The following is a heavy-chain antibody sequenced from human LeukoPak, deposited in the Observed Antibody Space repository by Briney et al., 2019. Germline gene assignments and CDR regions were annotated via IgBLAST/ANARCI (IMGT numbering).Heavy chain of an antibody. CDR3: TRTDYYDSSGYLAGDY. J-gene: IGHJ4*02. D-gene: IGHD3-22*01. CDR2: ISISGSTI. CDR1: GFTFTDYF. Sequence: GGSLRLSCAASGFTFTDYFMNWIRQAPGKGLEWVSSISISGSTIYYADSVKGRFTISRDNAKNSLYLQMNSLKTEDTAVYYCTRTDYYDSSGYLAGDYWGQGTLVTVSS. V-gene: IGHV3-11*01.